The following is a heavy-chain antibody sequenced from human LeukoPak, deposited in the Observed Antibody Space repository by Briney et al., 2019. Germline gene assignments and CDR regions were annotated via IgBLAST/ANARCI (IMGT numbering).Heavy chain of an antibody. V-gene: IGHV3-15*01. CDR1: GFTFSDAW. J-gene: IGHJ6*02. Sequence: GGSLRLSCAASGFTFSDAWMSWVRQAPGKGLEWVGRIKSKTDGGTTDYAAPVKGRFTISRDDSKSIAYLQMNSLKTEDTAVYYCTRDLLIVGATYYYYGMDVWGQGTTVTVSS. D-gene: IGHD1-26*01. CDR3: TRDLLIVGATYYYYGMDV. CDR2: IKSKTDGGTT.